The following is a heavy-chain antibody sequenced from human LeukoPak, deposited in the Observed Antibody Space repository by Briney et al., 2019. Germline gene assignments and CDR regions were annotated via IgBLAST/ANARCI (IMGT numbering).Heavy chain of an antibody. CDR1: GGTFSSYA. V-gene: IGHV1-69*01. CDR3: AGMVVRGVIYPSKWFDP. CDR2: IIPIFGTA. J-gene: IGHJ5*02. Sequence: GSSVKVSCKASGGTFSSYAISWVRQAPGQGLEWMGGIIPIFGTANYARKFQSRVTITADESTSTAYMELSSLRSEDTAVYYCAGMVVRGVIYPSKWFDPWGQGTLVTVSS. D-gene: IGHD3-10*01.